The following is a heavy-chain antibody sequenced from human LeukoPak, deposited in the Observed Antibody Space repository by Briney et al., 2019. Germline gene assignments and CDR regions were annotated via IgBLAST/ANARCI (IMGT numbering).Heavy chain of an antibody. V-gene: IGHV1-8*03. CDR3: ARTYGSGSYQASYYYYMDV. CDR2: MNPNSGNT. Sequence: ASVKVSCKASGGTFSSYAINWVRQATGQGLEWMGWMNPNSGNTGYAQKFQGRVTITRNTSISTAYMELSSLRSEDTAVYYCARTYGSGSYQASYYYYMDVWGKGTTVTVSS. J-gene: IGHJ6*03. D-gene: IGHD3-10*01. CDR1: GGTFSSYA.